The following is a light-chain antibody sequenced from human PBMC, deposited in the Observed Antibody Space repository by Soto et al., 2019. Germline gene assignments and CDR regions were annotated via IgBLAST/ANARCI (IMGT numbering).Light chain of an antibody. J-gene: IGKJ5*01. CDR2: AAS. CDR3: QQLNSYPIT. Sequence: DIQLTQSPSFLSASVGDRVTITCRASQGISSYLAWYQQKPGKAPKLLIYAASTLQSGVPSRFSGRGSGTDFTLTISSLQPEDFATYYCQQLNSYPITFGQGTRLEIK. V-gene: IGKV1-9*01. CDR1: QGISSY.